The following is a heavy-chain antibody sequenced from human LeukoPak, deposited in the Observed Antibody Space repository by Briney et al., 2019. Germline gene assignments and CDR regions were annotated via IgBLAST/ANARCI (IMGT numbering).Heavy chain of an antibody. D-gene: IGHD6-19*01. Sequence: ASVKVSCKASGYTFTSYGSSWVRQAPGQGLEWMGWISAYNGNTNYAQKLQGRVTMTTDTSTSTAYMELRSLRSDDTAVYYCARDTGYSSGWYGDYYYYMDVWGKGTTVTVSS. CDR1: GYTFTSYG. CDR2: ISAYNGNT. V-gene: IGHV1-18*01. J-gene: IGHJ6*03. CDR3: ARDTGYSSGWYGDYYYYMDV.